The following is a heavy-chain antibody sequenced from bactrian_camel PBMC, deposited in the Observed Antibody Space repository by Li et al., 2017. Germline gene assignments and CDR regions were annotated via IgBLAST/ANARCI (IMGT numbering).Heavy chain of an antibody. V-gene: IGHV3S53*01. J-gene: IGHJ4*01. CDR2: IVSGRGE. Sequence: HVQLVESGGGSVQAGGSLRLSCVFSEWKYKHSDMYCMGWFRQAPGKAREGVAAIVSGRGERYADSVKGRFTISRDNVRNTVSLQMNSLETEDTAVYYCAAVFNGRGFAYWGQGTQVTVS. CDR1: EWKYKHSDMYC. CDR3: AAVFNGRGFAY. D-gene: IGHD1*01.